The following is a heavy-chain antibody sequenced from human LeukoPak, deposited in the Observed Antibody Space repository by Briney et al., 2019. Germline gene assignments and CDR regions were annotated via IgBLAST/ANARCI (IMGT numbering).Heavy chain of an antibody. V-gene: IGHV3-20*04. J-gene: IGHJ3*02. CDR1: GLTFDDNG. CDR3: ARGMDLYYYDSSGLDAFDI. Sequence: RTGGSLRLSCAASGLTFDDNGMGWARHAPGRGLGLVSCINWNGGSTTYADSVKGRFIISRDNGKSSLYLQMNSLRAEDTALYYCARGMDLYYYDSSGLDAFDIWGQGTMVTVSS. CDR2: INWNGGST. D-gene: IGHD3-22*01.